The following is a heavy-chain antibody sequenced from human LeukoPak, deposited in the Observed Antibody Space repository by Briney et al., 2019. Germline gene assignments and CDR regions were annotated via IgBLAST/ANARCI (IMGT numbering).Heavy chain of an antibody. CDR3: VKHWDY. J-gene: IGHJ4*02. V-gene: IGHV3-23*01. Sequence: PGGSLRLSCAASGFAFSSSDMSWVRQAPGKGLEWVSSISDDAGATYYASSVKGRFTISRDNSRNTLYLQMNSLRAEDMALYFCVKHWDYWGQGTLVTVSS. CDR1: GFAFSSSD. CDR2: ISDDAGAT.